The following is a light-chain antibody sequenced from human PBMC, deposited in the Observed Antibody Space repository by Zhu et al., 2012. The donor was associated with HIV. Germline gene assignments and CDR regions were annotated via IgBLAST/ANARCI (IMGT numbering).Light chain of an antibody. Sequence: DIELTQSPGTLSLSPGESATLSCRASQSVTYFLAWYQQKPGQAPRLLIYGASSRATGIPERFSGSGSETDSTLTIDRLEPEDFAVYYCQQYATSPRITFGQGTRLDIK. CDR1: QSVTYF. J-gene: IGKJ5*01. CDR3: QQYATSPRIT. CDR2: GAS. V-gene: IGKV3-20*01.